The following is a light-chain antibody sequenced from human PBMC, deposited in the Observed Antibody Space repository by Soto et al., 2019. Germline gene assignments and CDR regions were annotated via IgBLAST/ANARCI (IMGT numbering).Light chain of an antibody. CDR2: EGS. Sequence: QSALTQPASVSGCPGQSITISCTGTSSDVRKDNLVSWYQEHPGKAPKLMIYEGSKRPSGVSNRFSGSKSGNTASLTISGLQAEDEADYYCCSYAGSSTWVFGGGTQLTVL. V-gene: IGLV2-23*01. CDR3: CSYAGSSTWV. CDR1: SSDVRKDNL. J-gene: IGLJ3*02.